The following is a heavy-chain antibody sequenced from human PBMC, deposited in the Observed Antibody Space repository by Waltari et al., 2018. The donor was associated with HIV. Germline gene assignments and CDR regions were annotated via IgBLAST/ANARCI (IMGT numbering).Heavy chain of an antibody. V-gene: IGHV3-11*04. CDR3: ARAFHDKSGYYPFDH. D-gene: IGHD3-22*01. CDR1: GFTFSASC. J-gene: IGHJ4*02. CDR2: SGPDSSAI. Sequence: LVESGGALVMPGGSLKLSCSASGFTFSASCLRWIRQAPGTGLEWFSYSGPDSSAIEYADSVKGRFTISRDNAKNSLYLQMNSLRVGDTALYYCARAFHDKSGYYPFDHWGQGTLVTVSS.